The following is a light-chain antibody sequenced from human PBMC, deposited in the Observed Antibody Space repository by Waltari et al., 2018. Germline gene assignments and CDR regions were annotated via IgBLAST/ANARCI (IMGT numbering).Light chain of an antibody. J-gene: IGLJ3*02. CDR3: VLYMGSGIWV. V-gene: IGLV8-61*01. Sequence: QTVVTQEPSLSVSPGGTVTLTCAFSSGSVSSTSYASWYQQTPGQALRTLVYKINNSSSGVPDRFSGSMLGNKAALTITGAKAEDESDYYCVLYMGSGIWVFGGGTKLTVL. CDR2: KIN. CDR1: SGSVSSTSY.